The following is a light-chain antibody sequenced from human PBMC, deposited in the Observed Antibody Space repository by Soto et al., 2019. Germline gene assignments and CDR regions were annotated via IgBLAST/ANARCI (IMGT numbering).Light chain of an antibody. CDR3: KKSYSFPLT. Sequence: IQLPQSPSSLSASVGDRVTITCRASQGIGSYLAWYQQKPGEAPELLIYATSSLQSGVPSRFSGGGSGTDFFLTITSLQPEEFATYYCKKSYSFPLTVGQGKRLEIK. V-gene: IGKV1-39*01. CDR1: QGIGSY. CDR2: ATS. J-gene: IGKJ5*01.